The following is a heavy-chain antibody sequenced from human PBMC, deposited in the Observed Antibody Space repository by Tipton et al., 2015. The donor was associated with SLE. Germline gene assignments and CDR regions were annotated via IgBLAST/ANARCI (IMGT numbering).Heavy chain of an antibody. V-gene: IGHV4-31*11. CDR2: IYYSGST. CDR1: GGSFSGYY. CDR3: ARAGAVYDYYYYMDV. Sequence: TLSLTCAVYGGSFSGYYWSWIRQHPGKGLEWIGYIYYSGSTYYNPSLKSRLTISVDTSKNQFSLKLSSVTAADTAVYYCARAGAVYDYYYYMDVGGKGSTVSVSS. J-gene: IGHJ6*03.